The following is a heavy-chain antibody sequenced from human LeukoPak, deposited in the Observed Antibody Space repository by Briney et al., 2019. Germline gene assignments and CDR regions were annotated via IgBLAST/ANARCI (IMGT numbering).Heavy chain of an antibody. CDR2: INHSGST. J-gene: IGHJ5*02. CDR3: ARGKVMPYSSSWYGRGWFDP. D-gene: IGHD6-13*01. V-gene: IGHV4-34*01. CDR1: GGSFSGYY. Sequence: SETLSLTCAVYGGSFSGYYWSWIRQPPGKGLEWIGEINHSGSTNYNPSLKSRVTISVDTSKNQFSLKLSSVTAADTAVYYCARGKVMPYSSSWYGRGWFDPRGQGTLVTVSS.